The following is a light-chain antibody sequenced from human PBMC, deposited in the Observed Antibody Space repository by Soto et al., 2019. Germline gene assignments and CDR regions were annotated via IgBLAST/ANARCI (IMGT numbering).Light chain of an antibody. Sequence: QSVMTQPPSASGPPGQRVTISCSGSDSNIGSNRVNWYQQFPGTAPKLLIHSNNQRASGVPDRFSGSKSGASASLAISGLQSEDEADYYCQSHDNSLDVEVFGGGTKLTVL. CDR3: QSHDNSLDVEV. V-gene: IGLV1-44*01. J-gene: IGLJ3*02. CDR1: DSNIGSNR. CDR2: SNN.